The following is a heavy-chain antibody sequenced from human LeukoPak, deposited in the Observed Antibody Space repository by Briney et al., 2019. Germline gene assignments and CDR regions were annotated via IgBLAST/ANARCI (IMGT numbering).Heavy chain of an antibody. V-gene: IGHV3-30-3*01. CDR1: GFTFSSYA. CDR2: ISYDGNNK. J-gene: IGHJ4*02. D-gene: IGHD3-22*01. Sequence: TGGSLRLSCAASGFTFSSYAMHWVRQAPGKGLEWVAVISYDGNNKYYADSVKGRFTISRDNSKNTLFLQMNSLRAEDTAVYYCARPVVVIAYYFDYWGQGTLVAVSS. CDR3: ARPVVVIAYYFDY.